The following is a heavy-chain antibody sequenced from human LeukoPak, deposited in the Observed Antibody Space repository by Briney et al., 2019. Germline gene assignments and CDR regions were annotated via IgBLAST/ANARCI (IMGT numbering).Heavy chain of an antibody. D-gene: IGHD3-10*01. CDR2: ISYDGSNK. J-gene: IGHJ4*02. Sequence: PGGSLRLSCAASGFTFSSYGMHWVRQAPGKGLEWVAVISYDGSNKYYADSVKGRFTISRDNSNNTLDLQMNSLRAEDTAVYYCAKDLSYYGSGSYLVWGQGTLVTVSS. V-gene: IGHV3-30*18. CDR1: GFTFSSYG. CDR3: AKDLSYYGSGSYLV.